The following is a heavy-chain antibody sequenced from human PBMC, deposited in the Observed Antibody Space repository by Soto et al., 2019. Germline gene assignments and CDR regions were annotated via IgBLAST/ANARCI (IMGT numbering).Heavy chain of an antibody. V-gene: IGHV1-18*01. CDR2: ISAYNGNT. CDR1: GYTFTSYG. D-gene: IGHD6-13*01. CDR3: AIIAAAVNFDFDY. J-gene: IGHJ4*02. Sequence: QVQLVQSGAEVKKPGASVKVSCKASGYTFTSYGISWVRQAPGQGLEWMGWISAYNGNTNYAQKLQGRVTRTTDTSTRTAYLELRSLSSDDTAVYYCAIIAAAVNFDFDYWGQGTLVTVSS.